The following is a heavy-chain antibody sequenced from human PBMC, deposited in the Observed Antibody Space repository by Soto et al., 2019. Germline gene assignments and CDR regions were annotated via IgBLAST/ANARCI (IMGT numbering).Heavy chain of an antibody. D-gene: IGHD1-26*01. V-gene: IGHV1-3*01. Sequence: ASVTVSCQASGDTFSTYAMHRVRQAPGQRLEWMGWINAGNGNTKYSQKFQGRVTITRDTSASTAYMELSSLRSEDTAVYYCARGLGLYYFDYWGQGTLVTVSS. CDR3: ARGLGLYYFDY. J-gene: IGHJ4*02. CDR1: GDTFSTYA. CDR2: INAGNGNT.